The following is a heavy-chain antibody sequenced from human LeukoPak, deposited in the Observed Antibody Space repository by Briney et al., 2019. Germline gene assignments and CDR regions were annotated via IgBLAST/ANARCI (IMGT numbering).Heavy chain of an antibody. CDR3: AKDHTVSITYYFDY. CDR2: ISGSGGST. CDR1: GLTFSYYA. V-gene: IGHV3-23*01. D-gene: IGHD1-20*01. Sequence: GGSLRLSCAASGLTFSYYAMSWVRQAPGKGLEWVSAISGSGGSTYYADSVKGRFTISRDNSKNTLYLQMNSLRAEDTAVYYCAKDHTVSITYYFDYWGQGTLVTVSS. J-gene: IGHJ4*02.